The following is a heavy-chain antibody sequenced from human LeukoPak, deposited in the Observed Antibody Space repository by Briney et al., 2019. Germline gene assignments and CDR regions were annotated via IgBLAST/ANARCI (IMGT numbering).Heavy chain of an antibody. V-gene: IGHV1-69*13. D-gene: IGHD2-2*01. CDR1: GGTFSSYA. CDR3: ADCSSTSCPGWGAFDI. Sequence: SVKVSCKASGGTFSSYAISWVRQAPGQGLEWMGGIIPIFGIANYAQKFQGRVTITADESTSTAYMELSSLRSEDTAVYYCADCSSTSCPGWGAFDIWGQGTMVTVSS. J-gene: IGHJ3*02. CDR2: IIPIFGIA.